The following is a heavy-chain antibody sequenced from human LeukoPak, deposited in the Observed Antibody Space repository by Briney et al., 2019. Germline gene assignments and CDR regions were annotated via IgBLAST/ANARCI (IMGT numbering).Heavy chain of an antibody. CDR2: IKQGGNEK. D-gene: IGHD3-3*01. V-gene: IGHV3-7*01. CDR3: ARGPTYGVRSDFLDY. J-gene: IGHJ4*02. CDR1: GFTFSSYG. Sequence: GGSLRLSCAASGFTFSSYGMHWVRQAPGKGLEWVADIKQGGNEKNYLDSVKGRFTISRDDAKNSLYLQMNSLRAEDTAVYYCARGPTYGVRSDFLDYWGQGTLVTVSS.